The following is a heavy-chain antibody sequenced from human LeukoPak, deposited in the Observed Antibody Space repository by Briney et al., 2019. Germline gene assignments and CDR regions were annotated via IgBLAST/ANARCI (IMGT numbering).Heavy chain of an antibody. V-gene: IGHV4-59*01. CDR2: VYYSGST. CDR3: ARGGGGPHY. CDR1: GGSISSYY. J-gene: IGHJ4*02. Sequence: SETLSLTCTVSGGSISSYYWSWIRQPPGKGLEWIGYVYYSGSTNYNPSLKSRVTMSVDTSKNQFSLKLSSVTAADTAVYYCARGGGGPHYWGQGTLVTVPS. D-gene: IGHD2-15*01.